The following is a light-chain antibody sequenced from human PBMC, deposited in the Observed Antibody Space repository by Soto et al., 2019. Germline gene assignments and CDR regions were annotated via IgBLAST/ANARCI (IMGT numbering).Light chain of an antibody. CDR1: QGIVRW. Sequence: DGEMTRSPPTLSASVGDIFSISCGASQGIVRWLAWYQQKPGKDPKLLIYDASSLESGVPSRFSGSGAGTEFTLTISSLQPDDFATYYCKQYNSYPWTFGQGTKVDIK. V-gene: IGKV1-5*01. CDR3: KQYNSYPWT. CDR2: DAS. J-gene: IGKJ1*01.